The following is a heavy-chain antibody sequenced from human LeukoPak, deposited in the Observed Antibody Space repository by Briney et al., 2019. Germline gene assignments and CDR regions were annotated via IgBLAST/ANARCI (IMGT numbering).Heavy chain of an antibody. V-gene: IGHV4-30-2*01. CDR2: IYHSGST. CDR3: ARWGVTAIFAIDP. D-gene: IGHD2-21*02. Sequence: SETLSLTCTVSGGSISSGGYSWSWIRQPPGKGLEWIGYIYHSGSTYYNPSLKSRVTISVDRSKNQFSLKLSSVTAADTAVYYCARWGVTAIFAIDPWGQGTLVTVSS. J-gene: IGHJ5*02. CDR1: GGSISSGGYS.